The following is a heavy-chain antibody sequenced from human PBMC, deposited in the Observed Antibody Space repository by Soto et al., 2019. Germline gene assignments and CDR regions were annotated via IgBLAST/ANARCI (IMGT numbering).Heavy chain of an antibody. Sequence: QVQLVQSGAEVKKPGASVKVSCKASGGTFSNYAINWVRQAPGQGLEWMGWMNPNSGNTGYAQKFQGRVTMTRNTSISTAYMEPSSLRSKDTAVYYCARDGAYYGGTLKGYYYGMDVWGQGTTVTVSS. J-gene: IGHJ6*02. V-gene: IGHV1-8*02. CDR3: ARDGAYYGGTLKGYYYGMDV. D-gene: IGHD4-17*01. CDR1: GGTFSNYA. CDR2: MNPNSGNT.